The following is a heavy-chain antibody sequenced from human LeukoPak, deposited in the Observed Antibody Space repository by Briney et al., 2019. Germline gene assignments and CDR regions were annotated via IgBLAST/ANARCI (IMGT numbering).Heavy chain of an antibody. CDR2: ISYDGSNK. CDR3: ARDPIAVAGRGYFDY. V-gene: IGHV3-30*03. Sequence: PGRSLRLSCAASGFTFSSYGMHWVRQAPGKGLEWVAVISYDGSNKYYADSVKGRFTISRDNSKNTLYLQMNSLRAEDTAVYYCARDPIAVAGRGYFDYWGQGTLVTVSS. D-gene: IGHD6-19*01. CDR1: GFTFSSYG. J-gene: IGHJ4*02.